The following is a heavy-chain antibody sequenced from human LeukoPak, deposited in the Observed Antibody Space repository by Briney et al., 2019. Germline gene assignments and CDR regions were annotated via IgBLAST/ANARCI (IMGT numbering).Heavy chain of an antibody. Sequence: GGSLRLSCAASGFTFSSYSMNWVRQAPGKGLEWISYISSSSTIYYADSVKGRFTISRDNAKNSLYMQMNSLRDEDTAVYYCARETPEYDWGQGTLVTVSS. V-gene: IGHV3-48*02. CDR2: ISSSSTI. D-gene: IGHD1-14*01. CDR1: GFTFSSYS. CDR3: ARETPEYD. J-gene: IGHJ4*02.